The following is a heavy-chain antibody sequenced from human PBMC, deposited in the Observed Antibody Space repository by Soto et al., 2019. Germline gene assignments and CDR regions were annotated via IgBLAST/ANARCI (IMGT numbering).Heavy chain of an antibody. CDR2: IYYNDDR. V-gene: IGHV2-5*01. D-gene: IGHD5-12*01. J-gene: IGHJ4*02. Sequence: ESGPTLVNPTQTLTLTCTFSGFSFTTAGVAVGWIRQTPGGALEWLTLIYYNDDRRFSPSLKTRLTITGDTSKNQVVLSLTNVDPGDTATYFCAHSDGGYEIIYFDFWGQGIPVTGLL. CDR3: AHSDGGYEIIYFDF. CDR1: GFSFTTAGVA.